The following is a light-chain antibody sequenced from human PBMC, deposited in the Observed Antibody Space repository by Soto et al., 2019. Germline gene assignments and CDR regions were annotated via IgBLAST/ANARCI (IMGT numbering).Light chain of an antibody. V-gene: IGKV3-20*01. J-gene: IGKJ1*01. CDR3: QQYGSSPK. CDR1: QSVSADY. CDR2: GAS. Sequence: EIVLTQSPGTLSLSPGERATLSCRASQSVSADYFAWYKQKPGQAPRLLIYGASSRVSGIPDRFSGSGPGTDFTLTISRLEPEDFAVYYCQQYGSSPKFGQGTKVEIK.